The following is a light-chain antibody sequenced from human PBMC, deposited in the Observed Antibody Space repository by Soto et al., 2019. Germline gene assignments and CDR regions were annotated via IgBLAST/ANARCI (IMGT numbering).Light chain of an antibody. Sequence: EIVLTQSPGTLALSPGERATLSCRASQSVSSSYLAWYQQKPGQAPRLLIYGASSRATGIPDRFSGSGSGTDFTLTISSLEPEEFAVYYWQQYGSSPFTFGPGTKVDIK. J-gene: IGKJ3*01. CDR1: QSVSSSY. CDR3: QQYGSSPFT. CDR2: GAS. V-gene: IGKV3-20*01.